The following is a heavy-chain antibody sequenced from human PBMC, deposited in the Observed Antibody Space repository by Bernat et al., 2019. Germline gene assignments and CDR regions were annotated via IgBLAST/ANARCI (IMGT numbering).Heavy chain of an antibody. CDR1: GGSISSSSYY. CDR3: ARHRGYCGGDCYRGYFDY. CDR2: IYYSGST. V-gene: IGHV4-39*01. Sequence: QLQLQESGPGLVKPSETLSLTCTVSGGSISSSSYYWGWIRQPPGTGLEWIGSIYYSGSTYYNPSLKSRVTISVDTSKNQFSLKLSSVTAADTAVYYCARHRGYCGGDCYRGYFDYWGQGTLVTVSS. D-gene: IGHD2-21*02. J-gene: IGHJ4*02.